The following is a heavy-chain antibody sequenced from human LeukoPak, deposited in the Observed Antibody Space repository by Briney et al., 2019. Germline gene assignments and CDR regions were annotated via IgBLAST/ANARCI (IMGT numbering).Heavy chain of an antibody. CDR2: NT. D-gene: IGHD3-10*01. V-gene: IGHV3-NL1*01. CDR3: AKGAGLLWFGERFDY. Sequence: GGTLRLSCAASGFTFSRNGMTWVRQAPGKGLEWVSANTYYADSVKGRFTISRDNSKNTLYLQMNSLRPEDTAVYYCAKGAGLLWFGERFDYWGQGTLVTVSS. J-gene: IGHJ4*02. CDR1: GFTFSRNG.